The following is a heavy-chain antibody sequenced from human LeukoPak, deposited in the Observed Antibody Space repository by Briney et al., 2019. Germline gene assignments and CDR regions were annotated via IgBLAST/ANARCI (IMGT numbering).Heavy chain of an antibody. V-gene: IGHV3-30*03. CDR1: GFTFSSYG. J-gene: IGHJ5*02. D-gene: IGHD1-1*01. CDR2: ISYDGSNK. CDR3: ARLGLEVGGPNWFGP. Sequence: GGSLRLSCAASGFTFSSYGMHWVRQAPGKGLEWVAVISYDGSNKYYGDSVKGRFTISRDNSKNTLYLQMNSLRVEDTAVYYCARLGLEVGGPNWFGPWGQGTLVTVSS.